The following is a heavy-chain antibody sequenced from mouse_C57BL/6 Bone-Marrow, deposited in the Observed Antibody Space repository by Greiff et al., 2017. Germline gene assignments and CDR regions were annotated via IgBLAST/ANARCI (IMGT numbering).Heavy chain of an antibody. Sequence: QVQLKQPGAELVKPGASVKLSCKASGYTFTSYWMHWVKQRPGRGLEWIGRIDPNSGGTKYNEKFKSKATLTVDKPSSTAYMQLSSLTSEDSAVYYCARRYYYGSSWYFDVWGTGTTVTVSS. CDR1: GYTFTSYW. D-gene: IGHD1-1*01. CDR3: ARRYYYGSSWYFDV. V-gene: IGHV1-72*01. CDR2: IDPNSGGT. J-gene: IGHJ1*03.